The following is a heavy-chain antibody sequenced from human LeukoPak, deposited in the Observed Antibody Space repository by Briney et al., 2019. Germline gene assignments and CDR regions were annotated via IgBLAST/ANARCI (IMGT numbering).Heavy chain of an antibody. CDR1: GFTYADHA. V-gene: IGHV3-43*02. CDR3: TKGLRSGTFYNSFDY. D-gene: IGHD3-10*01. Sequence: PGGSLRLSCVASGFTYADHAMYWVRQTPGKSLEWASLISGDGGSTIYAESVKGRFTISRDNAKNSLYLQLNSLRPEDTALYYCTKGLRSGTFYNSFDYWGQGTLVTVSS. J-gene: IGHJ4*02. CDR2: ISGDGGST.